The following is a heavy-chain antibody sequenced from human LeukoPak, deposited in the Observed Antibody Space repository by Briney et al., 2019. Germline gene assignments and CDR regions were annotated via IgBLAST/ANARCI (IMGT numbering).Heavy chain of an antibody. J-gene: IGHJ4*02. CDR3: ARERYDILTGYHNFDY. D-gene: IGHD3-9*01. V-gene: IGHV4-59*01. CDR2: IYYSGST. CDR1: GGSISSYN. Sequence: SETLSLTCTDPGGSISSYNWSWIRQPPGKGLEWIGYIYYSGSTNYNPSLKSRVTISVDTSKNQFSLKLSSVTAADTAVYYCARERYDILTGYHNFDYWGQGTLVTVSS.